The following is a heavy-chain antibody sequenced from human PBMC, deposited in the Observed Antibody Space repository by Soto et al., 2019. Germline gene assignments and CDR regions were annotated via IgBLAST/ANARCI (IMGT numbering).Heavy chain of an antibody. J-gene: IGHJ4*02. V-gene: IGHV4-38-2*02. D-gene: IGHD2-2*01. CDR3: ASFIGAFRLPGSVDFEF. CDR1: NFSLSSGYY. CDR2: IYDTRHP. Sequence: SETLSLTCIVSNFSLSSGYYWGWIRQSPGKGLECIATIYDTRHPYYIQALLSRSSISIVTSANHFSLKLTAVNAAVTPFYYCASFIGAFRLPGSVDFEFWGQGTLVTVSS.